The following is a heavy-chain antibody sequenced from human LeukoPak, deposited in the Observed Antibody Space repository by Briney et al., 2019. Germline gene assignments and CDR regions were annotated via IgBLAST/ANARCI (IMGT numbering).Heavy chain of an antibody. CDR3: ARGFHGGNPSGL. J-gene: IGHJ4*02. CDR1: GGSISSGDYY. CDR2: IYYSGST. Sequence: SQTLSLTCTVSGGSISSGDYYWSWIRQPPGKGLEWIGYIYYSGSTYYNPSLKSRVTISVDTSKNQFSLKLSSVTAADTAVYYRARGFHGGNPSGLWGQGTLVTVSS. V-gene: IGHV4-30-4*01. D-gene: IGHD4-23*01.